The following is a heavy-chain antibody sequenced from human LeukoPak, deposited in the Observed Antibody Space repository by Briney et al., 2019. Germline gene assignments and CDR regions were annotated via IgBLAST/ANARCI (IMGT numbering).Heavy chain of an antibody. J-gene: IGHJ4*02. V-gene: IGHV3-49*04. Sequence: GGSLRLSCAASGFTFSSYSMNWVRQAPGKGLEWVGFIRSKIYGGTPEYAASVKGRFTISRDDSKGVAYLQMNSLKTEDTAVYYCTRDQTPYYWGQGTLVTVSS. CDR3: TRDQTPYY. CDR2: IRSKIYGGTP. CDR1: GFTFSSYS.